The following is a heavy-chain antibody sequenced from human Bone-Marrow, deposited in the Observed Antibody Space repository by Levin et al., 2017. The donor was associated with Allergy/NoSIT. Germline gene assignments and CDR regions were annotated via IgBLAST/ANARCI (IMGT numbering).Heavy chain of an antibody. CDR2: INPNSGGT. J-gene: IGHJ6*02. Sequence: ASVKVSCKASGYRFTGYYIHWVRQAPGQGLEWMGRINPNSGGTNYAQNFQGRVTMTMDTSISTAYMELSRLRSDDTAVYYCAREEVSNGMDVWGQGTTVTVSS. V-gene: IGHV1-2*06. CDR3: AREEVSNGMDV. D-gene: IGHD1-14*01. CDR1: GYRFTGYY.